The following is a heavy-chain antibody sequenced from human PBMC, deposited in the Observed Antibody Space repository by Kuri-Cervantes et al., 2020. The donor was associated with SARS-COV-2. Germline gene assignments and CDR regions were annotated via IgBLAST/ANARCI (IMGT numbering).Heavy chain of an antibody. V-gene: IGHV4-38-2*02. CDR2: IYHSGST. CDR1: GGSVSSGYY. D-gene: IGHD4-11*01. Sequence: SETLSLTCTVSGGSVSSGYYWGWIRQPPGKGLEWIGSIYHSGSTYYNPSLKSRVTISVGTSKNQFSLRLRSVTAADTAVYYCARVAESNYFGWYYYYMDVWGEGTTVTVSS. CDR3: ARVAESNYFGWYYYYMDV. J-gene: IGHJ6*03.